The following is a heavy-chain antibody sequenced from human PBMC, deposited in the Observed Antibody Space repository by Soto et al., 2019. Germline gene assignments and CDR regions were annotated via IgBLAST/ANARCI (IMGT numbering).Heavy chain of an antibody. Sequence: SETLSLTCAVYGGSFSGYYWSWIRQPPGKGLEWIGEINHSGSTNYNPSLKSRVTISVDTSKNQFSLKLSSVTSADTAVYYCATLGRNGHYYFGMDVWGQGTTVTSP. D-gene: IGHD3-10*01. CDR3: ATLGRNGHYYFGMDV. V-gene: IGHV4-34*01. CDR1: GGSFSGYY. CDR2: INHSGST. J-gene: IGHJ6*02.